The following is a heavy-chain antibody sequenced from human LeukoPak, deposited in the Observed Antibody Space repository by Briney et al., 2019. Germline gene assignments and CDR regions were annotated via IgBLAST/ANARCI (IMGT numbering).Heavy chain of an antibody. CDR2: IYTSGST. D-gene: IGHD5-18*01. J-gene: IGHJ5*02. CDR1: GGSISGGSYY. V-gene: IGHV4-61*02. Sequence: SQTLSLTCTVPGGSISGGSYYWSWIRQPAGKGLEWIGRIYTSGSTNYNPSLKSRVTISVDTSKNQFSLKLSSVTAADTAVYYCAREIQTDNWFDPWGQGTLVTVSS. CDR3: AREIQTDNWFDP.